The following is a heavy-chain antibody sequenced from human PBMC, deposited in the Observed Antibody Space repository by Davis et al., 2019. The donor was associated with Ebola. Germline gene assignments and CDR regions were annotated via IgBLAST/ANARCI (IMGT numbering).Heavy chain of an antibody. V-gene: IGHV3-7*03. J-gene: IGHJ6*02. CDR1: GFALKNYF. CDR2: IKQDGSEK. CDR3: ARDDSDYSNYVYYYYGMDV. Sequence: GGSLRLSCAASGFALKNYFMNWVRQAPGKGLEWVANIKQDGSEKYYVDSVKGRFTISRDNAKNSLYLQMNSLRAEDTAVYYCARDDSDYSNYVYYYYGMDVWGQGTTVTVSS. D-gene: IGHD4-11*01.